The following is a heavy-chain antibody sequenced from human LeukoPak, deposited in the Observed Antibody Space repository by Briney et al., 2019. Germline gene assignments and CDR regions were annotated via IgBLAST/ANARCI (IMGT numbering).Heavy chain of an antibody. V-gene: IGHV3-74*03. CDR1: GFTFNGHW. Sequence: GGSLRLSCTASGFTFNGHWIHWVRHPPGMGLVWVSRINERGTDSMYAESVKGRFTISRDNAKNTVYLQMNSLRAEDTAVYYCVRGCNRASCPYYFDSWAVGTLVTVSS. CDR3: VRGCNRASCPYYFDS. CDR2: INERGTDS. D-gene: IGHD2/OR15-2a*01. J-gene: IGHJ4*02.